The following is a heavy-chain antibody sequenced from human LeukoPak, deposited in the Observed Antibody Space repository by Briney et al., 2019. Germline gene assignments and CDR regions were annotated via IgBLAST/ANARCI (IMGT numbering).Heavy chain of an antibody. CDR1: GYTFTSYG. CDR2: ISAYNGNT. CDR3: ARSESDIAVVPAAMNY. D-gene: IGHD2-2*01. J-gene: IGHJ4*02. V-gene: IGHV1-18*01. Sequence: ASVKVSCKASGYTFTSYGISWVRQAPGQGLEWMGWISAYNGNTNYAQKLQGRVTMTTDTSTSTAYMELRSLRSDDTAVYYCARSESDIAVVPAAMNYWGQGTLVTVSS.